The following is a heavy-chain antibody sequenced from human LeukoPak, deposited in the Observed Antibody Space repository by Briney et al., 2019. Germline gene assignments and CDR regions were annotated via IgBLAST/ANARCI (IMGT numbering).Heavy chain of an antibody. CDR2: IWYDGSNK. V-gene: IGHV3-33*01. CDR1: GFTFSSYG. CDR3: AREAIVGATKFDY. J-gene: IGHJ4*02. Sequence: GRSLRLSCAASGFTFSSYGMHWVRQAPGKGLEWVAVIWYDGSNKYYADSVKGRLTISRDNSKNTLYLQMNSLRAEDTAVYYCAREAIVGATKFDYWGQGTLVTVSS. D-gene: IGHD1-26*01.